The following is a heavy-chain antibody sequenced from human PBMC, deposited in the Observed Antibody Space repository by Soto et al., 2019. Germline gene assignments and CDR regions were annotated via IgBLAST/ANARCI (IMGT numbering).Heavy chain of an antibody. CDR1: VGCC. D-gene: IGHD2-2*01. CDR3: LRENYQHAYPHNWLDP. Sequence: VGCCWSWIRQHPEKVLEYIGYIYHSGDTYDTPSLERRVTISVDTSENQFSLHLSSVTAADTAVYFCLRENYQHAYPHNWLDPWGQAPFVSV. V-gene: IGHV4-31*02. CDR2: IYHSGDT. J-gene: IGHJ5*02.